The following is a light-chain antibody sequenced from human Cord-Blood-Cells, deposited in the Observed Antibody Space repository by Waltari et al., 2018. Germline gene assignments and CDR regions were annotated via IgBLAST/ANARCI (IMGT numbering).Light chain of an antibody. V-gene: IGKV4-1*01. J-gene: IGKJ1*01. CDR2: WAS. CDR1: QSVLYSSNNKNY. CDR3: QQYYSTPWT. Sequence: DIVMTKSLDSLAVSLGERATINCKSSQSVLYSSNNKNYLAWYQQKPGQPPKLLIYWASTRESGVPDRFSGSGSGTDFTLTISSLQAEDVAVYYCQQYYSTPWTFGQGP.